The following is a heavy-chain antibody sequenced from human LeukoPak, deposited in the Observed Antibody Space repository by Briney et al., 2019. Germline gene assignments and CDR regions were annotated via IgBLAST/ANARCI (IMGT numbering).Heavy chain of an antibody. Sequence: SETLSLTCTVSGGSVSGYFWSWIRQPPGKGLEWIGYIYYSGSTNYNPSLKSRVTISVDTSKNQFSLKLSSVTAADTAVYYCARDPEEWLVPIDSWGQGTLLSVSS. D-gene: IGHD6-19*01. CDR2: IYYSGST. V-gene: IGHV4-59*02. J-gene: IGHJ4*02. CDR3: ARDPEEWLVPIDS. CDR1: GGSVSGYF.